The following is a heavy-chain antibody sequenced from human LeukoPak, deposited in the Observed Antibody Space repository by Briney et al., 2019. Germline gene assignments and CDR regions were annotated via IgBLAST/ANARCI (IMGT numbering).Heavy chain of an antibody. J-gene: IGHJ6*03. V-gene: IGHV4-30-4*08. CDR1: GYSISSGYY. CDR2: IYYSGST. Sequence: KPSETLSLTCTVSGYSISSGYYWSWIRQPPGKGLEWIGYIYYSGSTYYNPSLKSRVTISVDTSKNQFSLKLSSVTAADTAVYYCAGSSGYPFYYYYYMDVWGKGTTVTVSS. CDR3: AGSSGYPFYYYYYMDV. D-gene: IGHD3-22*01.